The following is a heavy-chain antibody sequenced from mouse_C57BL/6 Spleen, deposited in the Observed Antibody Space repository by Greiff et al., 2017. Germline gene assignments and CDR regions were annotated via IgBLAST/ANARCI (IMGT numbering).Heavy chain of an antibody. J-gene: IGHJ4*01. CDR3: ARSGYDYDVNAMDD. CDR2: INPSNGGT. D-gene: IGHD2-4*01. Sequence: QVQLKQPGTELVKPGASVKLSCKASGYTFTSYWMHWVKQRPGQGLEWIGNINPSNGGTNYNEKFKSKATLTVDKSSSTAYMQLSSLTSEDSAVYYCARSGYDYDVNAMDDWGQGTSVTVSS. CDR1: GYTFTSYW. V-gene: IGHV1-53*01.